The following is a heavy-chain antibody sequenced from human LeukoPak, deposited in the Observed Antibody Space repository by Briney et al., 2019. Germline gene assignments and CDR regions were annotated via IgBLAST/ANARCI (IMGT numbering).Heavy chain of an antibody. CDR3: ARAAYDSSGYLTL. Sequence: GGSLRLSCAASGFTFSRYGMHWVRQAPGKGLEWVAVIWYDGTNKYYSDSVKGRFTISRDNSKNTLFLQMNSLRAEDTAVYYCARAAYDSSGYLTLWGQGTLVTVSS. V-gene: IGHV3-33*01. D-gene: IGHD3-22*01. J-gene: IGHJ4*02. CDR2: IWYDGTNK. CDR1: GFTFSRYG.